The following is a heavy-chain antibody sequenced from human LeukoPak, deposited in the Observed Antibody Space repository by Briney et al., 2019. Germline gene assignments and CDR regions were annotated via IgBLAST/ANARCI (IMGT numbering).Heavy chain of an antibody. CDR2: IRYDGTSK. D-gene: IGHD2-21*02. V-gene: IGHV3-30*02. J-gene: IGHJ4*02. CDR1: GFTFSFYG. CDR3: AKKTSYCGGDCYPYYFDH. Sequence: PGGSLRLSCAASGFTFSFYGMHWVRQVPGKGLEWVAFIRYDGTSKYYADSVKGRFTISRDNSKNTLYVQMNSLRAEDTAVYYCAKKTSYCGGDCYPYYFDHWGQGTLVTVSS.